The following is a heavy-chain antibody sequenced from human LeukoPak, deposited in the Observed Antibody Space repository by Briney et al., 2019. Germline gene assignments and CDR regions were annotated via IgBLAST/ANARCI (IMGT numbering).Heavy chain of an antibody. CDR1: GGSISSYY. D-gene: IGHD2-15*01. CDR2: IYYSGST. CDR3: ARERGGGYCSGGSCLNWFDP. J-gene: IGHJ5*02. V-gene: IGHV4-59*01. Sequence: SETLSLTCTGSGGSISSYYWSWIRQPPGKGLEWIGYIYYSGSTNYNPSLKSRVTISVDTSKNQFSLKLSSVTAADTAVYYCARERGGGYCSGGSCLNWFDPWGQGTLVTVSS.